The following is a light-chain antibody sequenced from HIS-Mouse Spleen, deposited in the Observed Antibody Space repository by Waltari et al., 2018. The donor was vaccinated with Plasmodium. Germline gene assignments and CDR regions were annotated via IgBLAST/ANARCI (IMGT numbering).Light chain of an antibody. CDR1: QSVSSN. V-gene: IGKV3-15*01. CDR3: QQYNNWSFT. CDR2: GAS. Sequence: EILMTQSPATLSVSPGERATLSCRASQSVSSNLAWYQQKPGQAPRLLIYGASTRATCIPARFSGSGSGTEFTLTISSLQSEDFAVYYCQQYNNWSFTFGPGTKVDIK. J-gene: IGKJ3*01.